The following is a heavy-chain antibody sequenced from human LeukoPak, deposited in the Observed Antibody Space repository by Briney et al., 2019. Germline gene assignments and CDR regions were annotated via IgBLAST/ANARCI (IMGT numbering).Heavy chain of an antibody. CDR3: AKGERAVDAFDI. J-gene: IGHJ3*02. Sequence: GGSLRLSCAASGFTFSSYAMSWVRQAPGKGLEWVSAISGSGGSTYYADSVKGRFTISRDNSRNTLYLQMNSLRAEDTAVYYCAKGERAVDAFDIWGQGTMVTVSS. V-gene: IGHV3-23*01. CDR2: ISGSGGST. D-gene: IGHD1-1*01. CDR1: GFTFSSYA.